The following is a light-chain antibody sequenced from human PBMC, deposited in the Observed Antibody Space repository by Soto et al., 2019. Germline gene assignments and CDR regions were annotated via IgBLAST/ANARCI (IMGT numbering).Light chain of an antibody. CDR2: DAS. CDR3: QHYHNLPIT. Sequence: DIQMTQSPSSLSASVGDRVTITCQASQDISTSLNWYQQKPGRAPKLLIYDASNLDTGVPSWFSGSGSGTDFTFTISSLQPEDIATYYCQHYHNLPITFGQGTRLEIK. J-gene: IGKJ5*01. CDR1: QDISTS. V-gene: IGKV1-33*01.